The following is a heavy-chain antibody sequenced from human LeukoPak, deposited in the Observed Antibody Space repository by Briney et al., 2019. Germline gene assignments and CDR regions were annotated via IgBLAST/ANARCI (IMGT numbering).Heavy chain of an antibody. CDR3: ARDYGDYLFDY. Sequence: SVKVSCKASGGTFSSYAINWVRQAPGQGLEWMGGIIPIFATANYAQKFQGRVTITADESTSTAYMELSSLRSEDAAVYYCARDYGDYLFDYWGQGTLVTVSS. D-gene: IGHD4-17*01. CDR2: IIPIFATA. V-gene: IGHV1-69*13. CDR1: GGTFSSYA. J-gene: IGHJ4*02.